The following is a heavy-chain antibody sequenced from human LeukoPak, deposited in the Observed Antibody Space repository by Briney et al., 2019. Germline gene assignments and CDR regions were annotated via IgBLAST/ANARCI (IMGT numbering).Heavy chain of an antibody. D-gene: IGHD3-16*01. CDR1: GFIFSGCW. CDR2: TRNKVNSYTT. V-gene: IGHV3-72*01. J-gene: IGHJ4*02. Sequence: GGSLRLSCAASGFIFSGCWMSWVRQAPGEGLEWVGRTRNKVNSYTTEYAASVKGRFTISRDDSKNSLYLQMNSLKTEDTAVYYCAREFGRGFDYWGQGTLVTVSS. CDR3: AREFGRGFDY.